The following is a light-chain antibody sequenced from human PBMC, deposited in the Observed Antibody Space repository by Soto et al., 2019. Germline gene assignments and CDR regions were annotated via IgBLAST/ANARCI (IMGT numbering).Light chain of an antibody. V-gene: IGKV1-39*01. CDR3: QQSYSTPLT. CDR2: AAS. Sequence: DIQMTQSPSSLSASVGDRVTITCRASQSISSYLNWYQQKPGKAPNLLIYAASSLQSGVPSRFSGSGSGTDFTLTISSLQPEEFATYYCQQSYSTPLTFGGGTEVEIK. CDR1: QSISSY. J-gene: IGKJ4*01.